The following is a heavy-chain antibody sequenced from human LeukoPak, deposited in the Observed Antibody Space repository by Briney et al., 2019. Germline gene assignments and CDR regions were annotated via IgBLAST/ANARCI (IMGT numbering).Heavy chain of an antibody. V-gene: IGHV3-23*01. CDR2: ISASGGGT. J-gene: IGHJ4*02. CDR3: AREYCSGGTCYAPGY. Sequence: PGGSLRLSCAASGFIFTSYAMSWVRQAPGKGPEWVSGISASGGGTYYGDSVKGRFTISRDNSKNTLYLQMNSLRAEDTAIYYCAREYCSGGTCYAPGYWGQGTLVTVSS. CDR1: GFIFTSYA. D-gene: IGHD2-15*01.